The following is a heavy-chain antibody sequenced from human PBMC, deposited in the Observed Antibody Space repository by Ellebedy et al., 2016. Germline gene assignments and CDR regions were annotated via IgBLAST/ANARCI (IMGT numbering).Heavy chain of an antibody. J-gene: IGHJ3*01. CDR2: INPDNGAT. CDR1: GYTFTAYF. CDR3: ARDEAATLDNALDV. D-gene: IGHD2-15*01. V-gene: IGHV1-2*02. Sequence: ASVKVSCXTSGYTFTAYFLHWVRQAPGQGLEFMGWINPDNGATTHAQKFQGRLTMTRDTSISTAFMELGSLRPDDTAVYYCARDEAATLDNALDVWGQGTLVTVSA.